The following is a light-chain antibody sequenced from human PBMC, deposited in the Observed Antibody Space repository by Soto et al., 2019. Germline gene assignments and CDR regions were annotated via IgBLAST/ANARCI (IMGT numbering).Light chain of an antibody. CDR3: QQYGSSSWT. CDR2: GAS. V-gene: IGKV3-20*01. Sequence: DIVLTKSPKTLSLSPGERATLSCRASQSVSSSYLAWYQQKPGQAPRLLIYGASSRATGIPDRFSGSGSGTDFTLTISRLEPEDFAVYYCQQYGSSSWTFGQVT. CDR1: QSVSSSY. J-gene: IGKJ1*01.